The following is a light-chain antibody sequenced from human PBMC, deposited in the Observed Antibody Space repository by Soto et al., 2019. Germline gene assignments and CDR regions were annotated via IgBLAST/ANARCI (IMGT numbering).Light chain of an antibody. CDR3: QQYNTYPWS. J-gene: IGKJ1*01. CDR2: KAS. CDR1: QSISNW. V-gene: IGKV1-5*03. Sequence: DIQMTQSPSTLSASVGDTVTITCRASQSISNWLAWYQQRPGKAPNLLIYKASSLEGRVPSRFSGSGSGTDFTLTISSLQPDDFATYYCQQYNTYPWSFGQGTRVE.